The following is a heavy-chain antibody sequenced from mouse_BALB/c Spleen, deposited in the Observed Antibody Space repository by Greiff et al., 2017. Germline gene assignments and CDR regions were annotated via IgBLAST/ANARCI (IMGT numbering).Heavy chain of an antibody. J-gene: IGHJ2*01. CDR1: GYTFTSYW. CDR3: APYYGSSYPYYFDY. D-gene: IGHD1-1*01. CDR2: IYPGDGDT. V-gene: IGHV1-87*01. Sequence: VQLQQSGAELARPGASVKLSCKASGYTFTSYWMQWVKQRPGQGLEWIGAIYPGDGDTRYTQKFKGKATLTADKSSSTAYMQLSSLASEDSAVYYCAPYYGSSYPYYFDYWGQGTTLTVSS.